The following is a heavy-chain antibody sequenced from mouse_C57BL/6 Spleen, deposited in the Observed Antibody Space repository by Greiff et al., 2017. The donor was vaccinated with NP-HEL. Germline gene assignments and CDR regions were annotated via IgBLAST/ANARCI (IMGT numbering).Heavy chain of an antibody. D-gene: IGHD2-4*01. V-gene: IGHV5-9*01. CDR2: ISGGGGNT. Sequence: EVKVVESGGGLVKPGGSLKLSCAASGFTFSSYTMSWVRQTPEKRLEWVATISGGGGNTYYPDSVKGRFTISRDNAKNTLYLQMSSLRSEDTALYYCARLFYDYDVEGFAYWGQGTLVTVSA. CDR3: ARLFYDYDVEGFAY. J-gene: IGHJ3*01. CDR1: GFTFSSYT.